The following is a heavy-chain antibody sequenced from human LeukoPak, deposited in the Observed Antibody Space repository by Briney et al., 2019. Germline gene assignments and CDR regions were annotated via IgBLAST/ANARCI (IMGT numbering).Heavy chain of an antibody. CDR2: IYYSGST. CDR1: GGSISSSSYY. V-gene: IGHV4-39*07. Sequence: SETLSLTCTVSGGSISSSSYYWGWIRQPPGKGLEWIGSIYYSGSTNYNPSLKSRVTISVDTSKNQFSLKLSSVTAADTAVYYCARDRESVYPDAFDIWGQGTMVTVSS. CDR3: ARDRESVYPDAFDI. J-gene: IGHJ3*02. D-gene: IGHD2-8*01.